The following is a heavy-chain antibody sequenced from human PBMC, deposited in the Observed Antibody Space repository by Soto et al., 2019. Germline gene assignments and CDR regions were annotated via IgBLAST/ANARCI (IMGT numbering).Heavy chain of an antibody. CDR3: ARVSGSYYYGMDV. Sequence: QVQLQESGPGLVKPSGTLSLTCAVSGGSISSSNLWSWVRQPPGKELEWIREIYYSGGTNFNPSLKSRVTISVDKSKHQFSLRLTSVTAADTAVYYCARVSGSYYYGMDVWGQGTTVTVSS. CDR1: GGSISSSNL. D-gene: IGHD1-26*01. J-gene: IGHJ6*02. V-gene: IGHV4-4*02. CDR2: IYYSGGT.